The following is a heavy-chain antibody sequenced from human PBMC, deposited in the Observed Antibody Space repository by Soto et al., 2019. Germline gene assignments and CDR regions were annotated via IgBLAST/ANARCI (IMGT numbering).Heavy chain of an antibody. Sequence: QVQLVQSGAEVKKPGASVKVSCKASGYTFTSYDIHWVRQATGQGLEWMGWMNPNSGNTGYAQKSRGRVTMTRNTSISTAYMELSSLRSEDTAVYYCARERTGTTSMDVWGQGTTVTVSS. V-gene: IGHV1-8*01. CDR3: ARERTGTTSMDV. CDR1: GYTFTSYD. D-gene: IGHD1-1*01. J-gene: IGHJ6*02. CDR2: MNPNSGNT.